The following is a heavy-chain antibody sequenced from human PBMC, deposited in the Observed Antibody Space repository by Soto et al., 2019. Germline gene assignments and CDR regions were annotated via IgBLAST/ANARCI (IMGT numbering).Heavy chain of an antibody. D-gene: IGHD2-15*01. Sequence: QVQQQRSGPGLVKPAESLSLTCTVFGGSISAYYWSWIRQPTGKGLEWIAYIHYSGDTNYNPSLKSRVTIYVDTSKNQFSLKLSSMPAADTAVYFCARHEMEGSLSHQYFPRWGQGTLVTVSS. CDR1: GGSISAYY. J-gene: IGHJ1*01. CDR2: IHYSGDT. V-gene: IGHV4-59*08. CDR3: ARHEMEGSLSHQYFPR.